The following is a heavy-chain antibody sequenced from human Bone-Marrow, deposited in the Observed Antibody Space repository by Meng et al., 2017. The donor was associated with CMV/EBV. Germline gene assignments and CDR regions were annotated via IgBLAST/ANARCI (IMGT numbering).Heavy chain of an antibody. J-gene: IGHJ6*02. CDR2: IYYSGST. CDR3: ARDGERHCSGTSCYQLDGMDV. V-gene: IGHV4-39*07. Sequence: SETLSLTCTVSGGSIRSSSHYWGWFRQPPGKGLEWIGSIYYSGSTYYNPSLKSRVTVSVDPSKNQFSLKLISVTAADTAVYYCARDGERHCSGTSCYQLDGMDVWGQGTTVTVSS. CDR1: GGSIRSSSHY. D-gene: IGHD2-2*01.